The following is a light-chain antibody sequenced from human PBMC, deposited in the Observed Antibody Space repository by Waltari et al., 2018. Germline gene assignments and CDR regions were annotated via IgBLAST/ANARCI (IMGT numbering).Light chain of an antibody. J-gene: IGLJ3*02. V-gene: IGLV2-14*01. CDR2: EVN. CDR3: CSHSSSSTLVL. CDR1: TTDVGAYTF. Sequence: QSALTQPASVSGSPGQSITLSCTGTTTDVGAYTFFSWYQQHPGEVPKLLIYEVNNRPSGVSDRFSGSRSGNTASLTISGLLAEDEADYYCCSHSSSSTLVLFGGGTKVTVL.